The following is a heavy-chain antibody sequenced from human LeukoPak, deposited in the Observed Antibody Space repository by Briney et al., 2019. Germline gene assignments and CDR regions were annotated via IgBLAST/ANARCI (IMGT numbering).Heavy chain of an antibody. V-gene: IGHV3-7*01. CDR1: GFTFSYYW. CDR2: IKQDGGEK. D-gene: IGHD3-10*01. Sequence: GGSLRLSCAASGFTFSYYWMSWVRQAPGKGLEWVANIKQDGGEKYYVDSVKGRFTISRDNSKNTLYLQMNSLRAEDTAVYYCARDPPSPITMVRGVITTHDYWGQGTLVTVSS. CDR3: ARDPPSPITMVRGVITTHDY. J-gene: IGHJ4*02.